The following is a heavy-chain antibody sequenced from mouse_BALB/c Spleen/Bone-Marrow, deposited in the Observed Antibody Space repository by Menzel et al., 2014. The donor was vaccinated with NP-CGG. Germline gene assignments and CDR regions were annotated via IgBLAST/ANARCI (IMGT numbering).Heavy chain of an antibody. J-gene: IGHJ4*01. D-gene: IGHD2-1*01. CDR2: IWPGDGDT. CDR3: ASPYGNYDAMDY. Sequence: VQLQQSGAELVRPGSSVKISCKASGYEFSSYWMNWVKQRPGQGLEWIGQIWPGDGDTRYTQKFKGKATLTADKSSNTAYMQLSSLASEDSAVYFCASPYGNYDAMDYWGQGTSVTVSS. V-gene: IGHV1-80*01. CDR1: GYEFSSYW.